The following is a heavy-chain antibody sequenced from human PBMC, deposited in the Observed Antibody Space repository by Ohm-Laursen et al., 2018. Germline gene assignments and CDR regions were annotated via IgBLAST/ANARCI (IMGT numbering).Heavy chain of an antibody. V-gene: IGHV3-23*01. Sequence: LSLTCAASGFTFSSFAITWVRQAPGKGLEWVSAISGSADNTYYADSVKGRFTVSRDNSKNTLYLQMSSLRADDTAVYYCARDATAGGTLGWGQGTLVTVSS. J-gene: IGHJ4*02. CDR2: ISGSADNT. D-gene: IGHD6-13*01. CDR1: GFTFSSFA. CDR3: ARDATAGGTLG.